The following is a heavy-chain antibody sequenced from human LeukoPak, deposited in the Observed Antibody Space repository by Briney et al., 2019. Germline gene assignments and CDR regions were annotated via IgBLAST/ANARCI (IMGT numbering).Heavy chain of an antibody. J-gene: IGHJ4*02. CDR1: GYTLTELS. CDR3: ARGPLAAAIDY. CDR2: FDPEDGET. D-gene: IGHD6-13*01. V-gene: IGHV1-24*01. Sequence: GASVKVSCKVSGYTLTELSMHWVRQAPGKGREWMGGFDPEDGETIYAQKLQGRVTMTIDTSTSTAYMELRSLRSDDTAVYYCARGPLAAAIDYWGQGTLVTVSS.